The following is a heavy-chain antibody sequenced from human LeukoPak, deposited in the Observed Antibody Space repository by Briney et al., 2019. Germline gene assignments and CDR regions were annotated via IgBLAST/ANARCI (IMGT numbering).Heavy chain of an antibody. CDR3: ASQVRGVIQYFDY. V-gene: IGHV4-39*01. CDR2: IYYSGST. D-gene: IGHD3-10*01. Sequence: SETLSLTCTVSGGSISSSSCYWGWIRQPPGKGLEWIGSIYYSGSTYYNPSLKSRVTISVDTSKNQFSLKLSSVTAADTAVYYCASQVRGVIQYFDYWGQGTLVTVSS. CDR1: GGSISSSSCY. J-gene: IGHJ4*02.